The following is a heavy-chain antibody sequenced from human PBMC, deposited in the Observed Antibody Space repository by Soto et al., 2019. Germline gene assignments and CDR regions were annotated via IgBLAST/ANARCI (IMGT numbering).Heavy chain of an antibody. CDR1: GFTFSDYY. Sequence: GGSLRLSCAASGFTFSDYYMSWIRQAPGKGLEWVSYISSSSSYTNYADSVKGRFTISRDNAKNSLYLQMNSLRAEDTAVYYCARDLQGGVAAADGPNDAFDIWGQGTMVTVSS. V-gene: IGHV3-11*06. CDR3: ARDLQGGVAAADGPNDAFDI. CDR2: ISSSSSYT. J-gene: IGHJ3*02. D-gene: IGHD6-13*01.